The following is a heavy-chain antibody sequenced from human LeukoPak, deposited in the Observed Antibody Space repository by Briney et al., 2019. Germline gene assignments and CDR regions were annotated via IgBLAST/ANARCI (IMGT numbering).Heavy chain of an antibody. CDR2: ISYDGSNK. CDR3: ARGGDITGTLSP. V-gene: IGHV3-30-3*01. D-gene: IGHD1/OR15-1a*01. Sequence: PGGSLRLSCSASGFTFSSYAMHWVRQAPGKGLEWVAVISYDGSNKYYADSVKGRFTISRVNSKNTLYLQMNSLRAEDTAVYYCARGGDITGTLSPWGQGTLVTVSS. CDR1: GFTFSSYA. J-gene: IGHJ5*02.